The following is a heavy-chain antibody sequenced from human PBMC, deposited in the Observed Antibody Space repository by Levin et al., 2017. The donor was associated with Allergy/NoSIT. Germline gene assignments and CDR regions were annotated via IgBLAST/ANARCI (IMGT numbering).Heavy chain of an antibody. CDR2: ISPYNGNT. V-gene: IGHV1-18*01. CDR3: AREMAETAADSFYI. Sequence: ASVKVSCKASGYTFTFYGISWVRQAPGQGLEWMGWISPYNGNTNYAQKLQGRVTMTADTSTSTAYMELRSLRSDDTAVYYCAREMAETAADSFYIWGQGTMVTVSS. D-gene: IGHD3-22*01. CDR1: GYTFTFYG. J-gene: IGHJ3*02.